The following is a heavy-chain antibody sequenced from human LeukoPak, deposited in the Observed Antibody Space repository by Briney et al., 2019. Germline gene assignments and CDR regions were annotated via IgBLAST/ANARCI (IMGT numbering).Heavy chain of an antibody. J-gene: IGHJ4*02. Sequence: PGGSLRLSCAASGFTFSSYWMSWVRQAPGKGLEWVAHIKQDGSEKYYVDSVKGRFTISRDNAKNSLYLQMNSLRAEDTAVYYCARDRSYYDSSGPFGIDYWGQGTLVTVSS. CDR3: ARDRSYYDSSGPFGIDY. V-gene: IGHV3-7*01. D-gene: IGHD3-22*01. CDR1: GFTFSSYW. CDR2: IKQDGSEK.